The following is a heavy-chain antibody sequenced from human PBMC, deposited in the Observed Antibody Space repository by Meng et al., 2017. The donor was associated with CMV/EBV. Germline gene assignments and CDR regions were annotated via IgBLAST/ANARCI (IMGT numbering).Heavy chain of an antibody. CDR2: IIPIFGTA. Sequence: QDQLGQAGAEVQKPGSSVKVSCKASGGTFSSYAISWVRQAPGQGLEWMGGIIPIFGTANYAQKFQGRVTITADESTSTAYMELSSLRSEDTAVYYCAREVDDYGDGWYFDLWGRGTLVTVSS. J-gene: IGHJ2*01. V-gene: IGHV1-69*12. CDR3: AREVDDYGDGWYFDL. CDR1: GGTFSSYA. D-gene: IGHD4-17*01.